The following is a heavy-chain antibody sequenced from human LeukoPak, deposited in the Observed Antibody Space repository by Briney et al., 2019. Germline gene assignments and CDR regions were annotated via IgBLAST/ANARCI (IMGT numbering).Heavy chain of an antibody. CDR2: ILSHGRND. CDR1: GFTFSNYD. V-gene: IGHV3-30*15. J-gene: IGHJ4*02. CDR3: ARGLPGGFDY. Sequence: PGRSLRLSCAASGFTFSNYDMHWFPQSPGKGLQWVAGILSHGRNDYYADSVRGRFIITRDNSKNTLFLQMSSLRPEDTAVYFCARGLPGGFDYWGQGTLVTVSS. D-gene: IGHD3-16*01.